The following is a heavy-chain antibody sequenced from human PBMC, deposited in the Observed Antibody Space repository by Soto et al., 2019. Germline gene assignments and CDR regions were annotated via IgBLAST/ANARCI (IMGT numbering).Heavy chain of an antibody. CDR1: GYTFTSYG. Sequence: ASVKVSCKASGYTFTSYGISWVRQAPGQGLEWMGWISAYNGNTNYAQKLQGRVTMTTDTSTSTAYMELRSLRSDDTAVYYCARGSNGYCSGGSCYYIDYWGQGTLVTVSS. D-gene: IGHD2-15*01. V-gene: IGHV1-18*01. CDR3: ARGSNGYCSGGSCYYIDY. CDR2: ISAYNGNT. J-gene: IGHJ4*02.